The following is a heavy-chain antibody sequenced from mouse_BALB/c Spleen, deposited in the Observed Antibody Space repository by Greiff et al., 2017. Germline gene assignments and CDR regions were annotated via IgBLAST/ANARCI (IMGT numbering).Heavy chain of an antibody. CDR2: IWAGGST. J-gene: IGHJ3*01. CDR3: ARDGGLKGPWFAY. D-gene: IGHD1-3*01. Sequence: QVQLKESGPGLVAPSQSLSITCTVSGFSLTSYGVHWVRQPPGKGLEWLGVIWAGGSTNYNSALMSRLSISKDNSKSQVFLKMNSLQTDDTAMYYCARDGGLKGPWFAYWGQGTLVTVSA. V-gene: IGHV2-9*02. CDR1: GFSLTSYG.